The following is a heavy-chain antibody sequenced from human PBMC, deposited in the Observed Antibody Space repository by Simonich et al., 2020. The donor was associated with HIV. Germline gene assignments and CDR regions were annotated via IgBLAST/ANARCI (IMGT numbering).Heavy chain of an antibody. CDR2: ISSRDSNI. J-gene: IGHJ4*02. CDR1: GFTFSRYT. V-gene: IGHV3-21*05. Sequence: EVQLVESGGGLVKPGGSLRLSCAASGFTFSRYTMNWIRQATGKGLEWVSYISSRDSNIYYADYVKGRFTSARDNAKNSLYLQMNSRRAEDTAVYYCARGWCSGVSCYSFDYWGQGTLVTVSS. D-gene: IGHD2-15*01. CDR3: ARGWCSGVSCYSFDY.